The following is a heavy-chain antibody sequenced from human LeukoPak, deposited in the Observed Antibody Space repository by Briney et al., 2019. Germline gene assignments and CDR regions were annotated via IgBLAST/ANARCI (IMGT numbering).Heavy chain of an antibody. CDR2: IYSGGST. Sequence: GGSLRLSCAASGFTVSSNCMSRVRQAPGKGLEWVSVIYSGGSTYYADSVKGRFTISRDNSKNTLYLQMNSLRAEDTAVYYCASRASGWYFFDYWGQGTLVTVSS. J-gene: IGHJ4*02. CDR1: GFTVSSNC. CDR3: ASRASGWYFFDY. V-gene: IGHV3-53*01. D-gene: IGHD6-19*01.